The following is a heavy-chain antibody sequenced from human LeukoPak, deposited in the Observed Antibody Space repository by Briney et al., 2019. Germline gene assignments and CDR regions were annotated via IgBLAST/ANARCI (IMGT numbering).Heavy chain of an antibody. J-gene: IGHJ6*03. CDR3: TKDRWELPKRNYMDV. D-gene: IGHD1-26*01. V-gene: IGHV3-23*01. CDR1: GFTFSSYA. Sequence: GGSLRLSCVASGFTFSSYAMSWVRQAPGKGLEWVSGISGSGVSGAGTYYADSVKGRFTISRDNSKNTLYLQMNSLRAEDTAKYYCTKDRWELPKRNYMDVWGKGTTVTVSS. CDR2: ISGSGVSGAGT.